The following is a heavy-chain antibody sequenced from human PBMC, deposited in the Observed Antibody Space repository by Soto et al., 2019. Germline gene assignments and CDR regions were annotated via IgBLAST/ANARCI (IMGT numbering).Heavy chain of an antibody. J-gene: IGHJ4*02. V-gene: IGHV3-23*01. CDR1: GFTFSSYA. D-gene: IGHD2-15*01. Sequence: EVQLLESGGGLVQPGGSLRLSCAASGFTFSSYAMSWVRQAPGKGLEWVSAISGSGGSTYYADSVKGRFTISRDNSKNTLYLHMNSLRAEDTAVYYCAKGYCSGGSCYEMGAGYFDYWGQGTLVTVSS. CDR3: AKGYCSGGSCYEMGAGYFDY. CDR2: ISGSGGST.